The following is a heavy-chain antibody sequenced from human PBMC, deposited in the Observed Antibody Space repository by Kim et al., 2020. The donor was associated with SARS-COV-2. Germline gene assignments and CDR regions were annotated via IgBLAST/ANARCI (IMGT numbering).Heavy chain of an antibody. V-gene: IGHV4-34*01. J-gene: IGHJ2*01. CDR3: ARGLRYFQNWYFDL. CDR2: INHSGST. Sequence: SETLSLTCAVYGGSFSGYYWSWIRQPPGKGLEWIGEINHSGSTNYNPSLKSRVTISVDTSKNQFSLKLSSVTAADTAVYYCARGLRYFQNWYFDLWGRGTLVTVSS. CDR1: GGSFSGYY. D-gene: IGHD3-9*01.